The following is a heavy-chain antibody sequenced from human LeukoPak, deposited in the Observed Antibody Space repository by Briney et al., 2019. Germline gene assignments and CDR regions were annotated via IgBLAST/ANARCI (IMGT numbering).Heavy chain of an antibody. J-gene: IGHJ3*02. CDR2: IYTSGST. Sequence: SQTLSLTCTVSGGSISSYYWSWIRQPAGKGLEWIGRIYTSGSTNYNSSLKSRVTMSVDTSKNQFSLKLSSVTAADTAVYYCARGITGLAGAGIDAFDIWGQGTMVTVSS. CDR3: ARGITGLAGAGIDAFDI. V-gene: IGHV4-4*07. CDR1: GGSISSYY. D-gene: IGHD6-13*01.